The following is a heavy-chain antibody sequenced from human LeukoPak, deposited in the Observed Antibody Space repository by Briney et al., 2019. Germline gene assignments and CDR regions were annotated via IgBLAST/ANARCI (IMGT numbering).Heavy chain of an antibody. CDR1: GFTFSDHY. CDR2: ISNSGSLK. CDR3: ARDVIASGYPLDY. V-gene: IGHV3-11*04. D-gene: IGHD3-22*01. Sequence: GGSLRLSCAASGFTFSDHYMSWFRQAPGKGLEWVSYISNSGSLKYYADSVRGRFTISRDNSKNTLYLQMNSLRAEDTAVYYCARDVIASGYPLDYWGQGTLVTVSS. J-gene: IGHJ4*02.